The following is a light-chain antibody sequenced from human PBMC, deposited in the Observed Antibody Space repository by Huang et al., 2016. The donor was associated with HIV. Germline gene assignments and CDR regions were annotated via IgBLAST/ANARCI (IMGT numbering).Light chain of an antibody. CDR1: QSVSSN. J-gene: IGKJ1*01. V-gene: IGKV3-15*01. Sequence: EIVMSQSPATLSVLPGERATLSCRAGQSVSSNLAWYQQKPGQSPRLLIYSTTTRATGAPARCSGSGSGTDFTLTISSLQSEDFAVYYCQQYNNWPRTFGQGTKVDIK. CDR3: QQYNNWPRT. CDR2: STT.